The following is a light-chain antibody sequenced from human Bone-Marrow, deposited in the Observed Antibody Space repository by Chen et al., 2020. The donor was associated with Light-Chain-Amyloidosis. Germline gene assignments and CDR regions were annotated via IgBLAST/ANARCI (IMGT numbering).Light chain of an antibody. V-gene: IGLV2-14*01. CDR3: SSYTSSSTWV. CDR2: DVS. J-gene: IGLJ3*02. CDR1: SSDVGGYNY. Sequence: QSAMTQPAPVSGSPAQSLTISSTGTSSDVGGYNYVSWYQQHPGKAPKIMIYDVSNRPSGVSNRFSGSKSGNTASLTSSGLQAEDEADYYCSSYTSSSTWVFGGGTKLTVL.